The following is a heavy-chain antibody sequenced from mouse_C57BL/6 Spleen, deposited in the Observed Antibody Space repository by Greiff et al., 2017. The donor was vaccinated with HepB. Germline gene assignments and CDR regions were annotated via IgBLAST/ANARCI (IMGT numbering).Heavy chain of an antibody. V-gene: IGHV1-52*01. CDR2: IDPSDSET. CDR1: GYTFTSYW. Sequence: QVHVKQPGAELVRPGSSVKLSCKASGYTFTSYWMHWVKQRPIQGLEWIGNIDPSDSETHYNQKFKDKATLTVDKSSSTAYMQLSSLTSEDSAVYYCARGEGTTVVATDYYAMDYWGQGTSVTVSS. J-gene: IGHJ4*01. D-gene: IGHD1-1*01. CDR3: ARGEGTTVVATDYYAMDY.